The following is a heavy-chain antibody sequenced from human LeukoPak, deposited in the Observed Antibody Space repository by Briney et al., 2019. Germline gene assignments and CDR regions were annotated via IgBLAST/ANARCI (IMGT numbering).Heavy chain of an antibody. Sequence: GGSLRLSCAASGFTFSSYEMNRVRQAPGKGLEWVSYISSSGSTIYYADSVKGRFTISRDNAKNSLYLQMNSLRAEDTAVYYCARDQLITTVTHFDYWGQGTLVTVSS. CDR2: ISSSGSTI. CDR3: ARDQLITTVTHFDY. CDR1: GFTFSSYE. D-gene: IGHD4-17*01. V-gene: IGHV3-48*03. J-gene: IGHJ4*02.